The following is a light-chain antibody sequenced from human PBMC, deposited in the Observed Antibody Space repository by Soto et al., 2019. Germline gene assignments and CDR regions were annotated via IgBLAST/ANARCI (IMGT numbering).Light chain of an antibody. V-gene: IGLV2-23*02. Sequence: QSALTQPASVSGSPGQSITISCTGTSSDVGSYNLVSWYQQHPGKAPKLMIYEVSKRPSGVYNRFSGSKSGNTASLTISGLQAEDEADYYCCSYAGSSTFVVFGGGTKLTVL. CDR1: SSDVGSYNL. CDR2: EVS. CDR3: CSYAGSSTFVV. J-gene: IGLJ2*01.